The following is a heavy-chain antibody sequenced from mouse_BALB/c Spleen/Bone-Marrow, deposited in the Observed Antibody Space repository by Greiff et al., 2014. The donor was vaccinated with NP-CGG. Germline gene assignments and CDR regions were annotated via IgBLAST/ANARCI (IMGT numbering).Heavy chain of an antibody. Sequence: QVQLQQSGAELARPGASVKLSCKASGYTFSSYWMQWVKQRPGQGLEWIGSIYPGDGDTRYTQKFKGKATLTADKSSSTAYMQLSSLASEGSAVYYCARGAYYRYDGFAYWGQGTLVTVSA. J-gene: IGHJ3*01. D-gene: IGHD2-14*01. CDR2: IYPGDGDT. V-gene: IGHV1-87*01. CDR3: ARGAYYRYDGFAY. CDR1: GYTFSSYW.